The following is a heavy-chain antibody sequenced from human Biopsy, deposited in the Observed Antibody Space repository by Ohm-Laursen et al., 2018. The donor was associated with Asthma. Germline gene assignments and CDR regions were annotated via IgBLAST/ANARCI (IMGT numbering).Heavy chain of an antibody. J-gene: IGHJ5*02. Sequence: SLRLSRTASGFTFSSYAMSWVRQAPRKGLEWVSAMSGSGGSTYYADSVKGRFTISRDNSKNTLYLQMNRLRAEDTAVYYFAKAERYFDWYWFAPWGQGPLFTVSS. V-gene: IGHV3-23*01. CDR1: GFTFSSYA. CDR2: MSGSGGST. D-gene: IGHD3-9*01. CDR3: AKAERYFDWYWFAP.